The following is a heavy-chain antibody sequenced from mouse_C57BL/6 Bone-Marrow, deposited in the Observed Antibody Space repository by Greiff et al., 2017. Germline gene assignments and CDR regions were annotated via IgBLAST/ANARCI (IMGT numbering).Heavy chain of an antibody. Sequence: EVQLVESGGGLVQPGGSMKLSCVASGFTFSNYWMNWVRQSPEKGLEWVAQIRLKSDNYATHYAESVKGRFTISRDDSKSSVYLQMNNLRAEDTGIYYCTGLYYYGSSSYAMDYWGQGTSVTVSS. V-gene: IGHV6-3*01. J-gene: IGHJ4*01. CDR1: GFTFSNYW. CDR3: TGLYYYGSSSYAMDY. CDR2: IRLKSDNYAT. D-gene: IGHD1-1*01.